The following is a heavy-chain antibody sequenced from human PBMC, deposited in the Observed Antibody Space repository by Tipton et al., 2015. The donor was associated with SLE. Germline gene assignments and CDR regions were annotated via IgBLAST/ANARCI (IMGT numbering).Heavy chain of an antibody. CDR2: IWYDGSNK. Sequence: SLRLSCAASGFTFSSYGMHWVRQAPGRGLEWVAVIWYDGSNKYYADSVKGRFTISRDNSKNTLYLQMNSLRAEDTAVYYCAKGGYAFDYWGQGTLVTVSS. CDR1: GFTFSSYG. J-gene: IGHJ4*02. D-gene: IGHD3-16*01. V-gene: IGHV3-33*08. CDR3: AKGGYAFDY.